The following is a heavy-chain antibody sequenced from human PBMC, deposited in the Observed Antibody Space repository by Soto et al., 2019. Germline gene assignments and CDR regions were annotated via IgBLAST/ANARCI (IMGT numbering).Heavy chain of an antibody. CDR1: GFTFSSYS. J-gene: IGHJ3*02. Sequence: EVQMVESGGGLVKPGGSLRLSCAASGFTFSSYSMNWVRQAPGKGLEWVSSISSSSSYIYYADSVKGRFTISRDNAKNSLYLQMNSLRAEDTAVYYCARDSMITFGGVGAFDIWGQGTMVTVSS. CDR3: ARDSMITFGGVGAFDI. CDR2: ISSSSSYI. D-gene: IGHD3-16*01. V-gene: IGHV3-21*01.